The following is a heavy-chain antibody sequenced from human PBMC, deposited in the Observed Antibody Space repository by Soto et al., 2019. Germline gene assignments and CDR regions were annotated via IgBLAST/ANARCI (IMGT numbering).Heavy chain of an antibody. D-gene: IGHD6-13*01. J-gene: IGHJ4*02. CDR3: ASSPGSSWYSFDY. CDR2: IIPIFGTA. V-gene: IGHV1-69*13. CDR1: GCTFSSYA. Sequence: SVKVSCKASGCTFSSYAISWVRQAPGQGLEWMGGIIPIFGTANYAQKFQGRVTITADESTSTAYMELSSLRSEDTAVYYCASSPGSSWYSFDYWGQGTLVTVSS.